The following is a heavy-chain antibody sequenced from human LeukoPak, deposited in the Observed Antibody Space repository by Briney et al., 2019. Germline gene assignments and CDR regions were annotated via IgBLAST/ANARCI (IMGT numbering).Heavy chain of an antibody. V-gene: IGHV4-30-4*01. CDR3: ARAGQYYYDSAGYFPDY. CDR2: IYYSGST. CDR1: GGSISSGDSY. J-gene: IGHJ4*02. D-gene: IGHD3-22*01. Sequence: SETLSLTCTVSGGSISSGDSYWSWIRQPPGKGLEWIGSIYYSGSTYYNPSLKSRVTISVDTSKNQFSLKLSSVTAADTAVYYCARAGQYYYDSAGYFPDYWAREPWSPSPQ.